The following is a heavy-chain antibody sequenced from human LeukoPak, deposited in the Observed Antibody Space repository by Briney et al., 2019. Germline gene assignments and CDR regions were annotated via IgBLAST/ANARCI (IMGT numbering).Heavy chain of an antibody. CDR2: IMQDGSEK. D-gene: IGHD2-15*01. J-gene: IGHJ6*02. CDR3: ARDRGGGYYGMDV. CDR1: GLTFSRHW. V-gene: IGHV3-7*01. Sequence: GGSLRLSCEASGLTFSRHWMSWVRQAPGKGLEWVANIMQDGSEKYYVDSVKGRFAISRDNAKNPLYLQMNSLRAEDTAVYYCARDRGGGYYGMDVWGQGTTVTVSS.